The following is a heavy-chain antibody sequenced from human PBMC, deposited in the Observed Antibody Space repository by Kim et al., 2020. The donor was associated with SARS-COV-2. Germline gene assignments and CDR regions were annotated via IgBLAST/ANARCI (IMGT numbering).Heavy chain of an antibody. CDR3: AQGHWLDS. V-gene: IGHV3-23*01. J-gene: IGHJ5*01. Sequence: GSLRLSCAASGFTFSRYIMTWVRQAPGKGLDWVSSISSSGGSTYYADSVKGRFTISRDNSKNTVYLQMDSLRAEDTAVYYCAQGHWLDSWGQGTLVIVSS. CDR1: GFTFSRYI. CDR2: ISSSGGST.